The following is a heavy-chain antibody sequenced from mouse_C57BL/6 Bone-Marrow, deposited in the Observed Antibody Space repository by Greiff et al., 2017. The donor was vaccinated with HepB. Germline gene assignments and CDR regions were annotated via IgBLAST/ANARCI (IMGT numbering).Heavy chain of an antibody. CDR3: ARPGLLWYPWFAY. D-gene: IGHD2-1*01. CDR2: IFPGSGST. Sequence: QVHVKQSGPELVKPGASVKISCKASGYTFTDYYINWVKQRPGQGLEWIGWIFPGSGSTYYNEKFKGKATLTVDKSSSTAYMLLSSLTSVDSAVYFCARPGLLWYPWFAYWGQGTLVTVSA. CDR1: GYTFTDYY. V-gene: IGHV1-75*01. J-gene: IGHJ3*01.